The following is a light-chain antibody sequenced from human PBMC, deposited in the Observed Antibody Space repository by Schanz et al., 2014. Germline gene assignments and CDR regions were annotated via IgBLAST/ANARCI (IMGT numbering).Light chain of an antibody. CDR2: DVS. J-gene: IGLJ2*01. CDR3: SSYAGSSTVV. Sequence: QSALTQPPSASGSPKQSVIISCTGTSSDVGGYNYVSWYQQHPGKAPKLMIYDVSNRPSGVSNRFSGSKSGNTASLTISGLQAEDEAHYYCSSYAGSSTVVFGGGTKLTVL. V-gene: IGLV2-14*01. CDR1: SSDVGGYNY.